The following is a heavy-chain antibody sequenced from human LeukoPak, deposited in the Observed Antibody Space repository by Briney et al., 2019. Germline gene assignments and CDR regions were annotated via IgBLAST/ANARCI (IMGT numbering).Heavy chain of an antibody. CDR1: GYSISSNYH. D-gene: IGHD6-19*01. Sequence: SETLSLTCTVSGYSISSNYHWGWIRQPPGKGLEWIATIYHSGSTYYNPSLKSRVTISVDTSKNQFSLKMRSVAAADTAVYYCASSSGWLNYYYYMDVWGKGTTVTVSS. J-gene: IGHJ6*03. CDR2: IYHSGST. CDR3: ASSSGWLNYYYYMDV. V-gene: IGHV4-38-2*02.